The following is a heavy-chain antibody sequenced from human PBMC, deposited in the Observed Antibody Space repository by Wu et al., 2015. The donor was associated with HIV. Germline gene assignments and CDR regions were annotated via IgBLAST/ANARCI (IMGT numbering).Heavy chain of an antibody. Sequence: QVQLVQSGAEVRKPGASVKVSCKTSGYTFTGYYLHWVRQAPGQGLEWMGWINDDTGDTRYAQKFEGRVTMTRDTSISTGYMELRRLTSDDLAVYFCVRRQNWNLNNYYLDYWGQGTLVTVSS. CDR3: VRRQNWNLNNYYLDY. V-gene: IGHV1-2*02. CDR1: GYTFTGYY. J-gene: IGHJ4*02. CDR2: INDDTGDT. D-gene: IGHD1-1*01.